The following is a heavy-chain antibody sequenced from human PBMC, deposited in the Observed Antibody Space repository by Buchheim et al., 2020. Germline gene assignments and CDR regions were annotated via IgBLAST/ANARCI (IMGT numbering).Heavy chain of an antibody. CDR2: ISYDGSNK. J-gene: IGHJ4*02. D-gene: IGHD6-19*01. CDR1: GFTFSSYA. V-gene: IGHV3-30-3*01. CDR3: ARDSSGWYFGVIDY. Sequence: QVQLVESGGGVVQPGRSLRLSCAASGFTFSSYAMHWVRQAPGKGLEWVAVISYDGSNKYYADSVKGRFTISRANSKNTLYLQMNSLRAEDTAVYYCARDSSGWYFGVIDYWGQGTL.